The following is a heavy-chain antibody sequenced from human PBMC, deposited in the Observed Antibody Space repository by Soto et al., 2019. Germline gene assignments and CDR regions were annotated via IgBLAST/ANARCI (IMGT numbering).Heavy chain of an antibody. CDR3: ARHDTLHRDYDY. V-gene: IGHV4-59*08. CDR2: IYYSVST. CDR1: GGSISSYY. D-gene: IGHD4-17*01. J-gene: IGHJ4*02. Sequence: QVQLQESGPGLVKPSETLSLTCTVSGGSISSYYWSWIRQPPGKGLEWIGYIYYSVSTNYNPSLKSRVTKSVDTSKNQFSLKLSSVTAADTAVYYCARHDTLHRDYDYWGQGTLVTVSS.